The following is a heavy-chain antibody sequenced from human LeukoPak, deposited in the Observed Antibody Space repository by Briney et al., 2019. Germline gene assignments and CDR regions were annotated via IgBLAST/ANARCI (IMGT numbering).Heavy chain of an antibody. CDR2: ISNSGTT. J-gene: IGHJ4*02. V-gene: IGHV4-59*01. D-gene: IGHD1-1*01. CDR3: ARTPTGDRVIDY. Sequence: SSETLSLTYTVSGVSIRSYYWSWIRQSPGKGLEWIGHISNSGTTNYNPSLKNRVTISVDTSGNQFSLKLTSVTAADTAVYYCARTPTGDRVIDYWGQGTLVTVSS. CDR1: GVSIRSYY.